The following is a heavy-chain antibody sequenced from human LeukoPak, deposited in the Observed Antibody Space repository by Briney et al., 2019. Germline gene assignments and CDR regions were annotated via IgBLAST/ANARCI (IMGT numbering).Heavy chain of an antibody. Sequence: SXAASXFTFTSYNMHWVRQVSGKGLVWVSRITTGVSTTMYADSVKGRFTISRDNAKNSLYLQMNSLRAEDTALYYCAKDATYYYDSSGYLDYWGQGTLVTVSS. J-gene: IGHJ4*02. CDR2: ITTGVSTT. CDR1: XFTFTSYN. V-gene: IGHV3-74*03. D-gene: IGHD3-22*01. CDR3: AKDATYYYDSSGYLDY.